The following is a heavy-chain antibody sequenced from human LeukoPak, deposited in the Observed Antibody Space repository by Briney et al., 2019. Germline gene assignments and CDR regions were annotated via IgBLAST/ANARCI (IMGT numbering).Heavy chain of an antibody. D-gene: IGHD3-10*01. CDR1: GGSISSSYYY. CDR2: INRSGST. V-gene: IGHV4-39*07. J-gene: IGHJ5*02. CDR3: ARVPHGYYGSGSYYKWNWFDP. Sequence: SETLSLTCTVSGGSISSSYYYWGWIRQPPGKGLEWIGEINRSGSTNYNPSLKSRVTISVDTSKNQFSLKLSSVTAADTAVYYCARVPHGYYGSGSYYKWNWFDPWGQGTLVTVSS.